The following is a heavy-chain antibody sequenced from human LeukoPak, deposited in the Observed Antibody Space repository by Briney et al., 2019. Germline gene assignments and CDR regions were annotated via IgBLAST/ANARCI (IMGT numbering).Heavy chain of an antibody. J-gene: IGHJ6*02. CDR1: GFTFSSYE. CDR3: SILMVYATPPYGMDV. Sequence: PGGSLRLSCAASGFTFSSYEMNWVRQAPGKGLEWVSYISSSGSTIYYADSVKGRFTISRDNAKNSLYLQMSSLRAEDTAVYYCSILMVYATPPYGMDVWGQGTTVTVSS. CDR2: ISSSGSTI. D-gene: IGHD2-8*01. V-gene: IGHV3-48*03.